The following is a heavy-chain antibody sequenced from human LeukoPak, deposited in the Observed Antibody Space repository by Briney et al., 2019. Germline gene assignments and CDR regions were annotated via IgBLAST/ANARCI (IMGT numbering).Heavy chain of an antibody. D-gene: IGHD6-19*01. J-gene: IGHJ5*02. Sequence: PSRTLSLTCTVSGGSISSGSYYWSWIRQPPGKGLEWIGYIYYSGSTNYNPSLKSRVTISVDTSKNQFSLKLSSVTAADTAVYXXXXXXSSGWYRRGNWFDPWGQGTLVTVSS. CDR1: GGSISSGSYY. CDR2: IYYSGST. V-gene: IGHV4-61*01. CDR3: XXXXSSGWYRRGNWFDP.